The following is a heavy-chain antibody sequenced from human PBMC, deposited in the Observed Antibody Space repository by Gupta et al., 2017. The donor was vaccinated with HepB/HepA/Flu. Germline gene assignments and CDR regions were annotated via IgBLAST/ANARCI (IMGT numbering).Heavy chain of an antibody. V-gene: IGHV1-46*01. CDR3: ARDRIWEPHP. CDR2: IDPSDAGT. Sequence: QVHLVQSGPEVRNPGASVKISCKASGYIFTSYFIHWVRQAPGQGLEWLGMIDPSDAGTTYAQKFQGRVTMTRDTSTRTVYMELSGLRSDDTALYFCARDRIWEPHPWGQGTLLTVSS. J-gene: IGHJ5*02. CDR1: GYIFTSYF. D-gene: IGHD1-26*01.